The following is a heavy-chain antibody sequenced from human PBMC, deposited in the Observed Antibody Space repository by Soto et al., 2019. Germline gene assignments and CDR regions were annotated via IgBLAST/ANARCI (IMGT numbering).Heavy chain of an antibody. CDR2: MYHARSS. V-gene: IGHV4-59*01. D-gene: IGHD2-21*01. CDR1: RGSISSTY. J-gene: IGHJ2*01. CDR3: AGAFAGIGAYYYFDR. Sequence: SESMSLTWILSRGSISSTYRTLIRRPSWTELEWRPYMYHARSSAPSRTRKSRVTMSLDTSKNQFSLNLGSVTSADTAVYYCAGAFAGIGAYYYFDRWGRGTLVTVSS.